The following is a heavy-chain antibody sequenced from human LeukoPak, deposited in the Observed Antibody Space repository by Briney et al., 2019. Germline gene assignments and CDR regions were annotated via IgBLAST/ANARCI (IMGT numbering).Heavy chain of an antibody. Sequence: PGGSLRLSCAASGFTFSSYEMNWVRQAPGKGLEWVSYISSSGSTIYYADSVKGRFTISRDNAKNSLYLQMNSLRAEDTAVYYCARLPDIATIDYWGQGTLVTVSS. J-gene: IGHJ4*02. D-gene: IGHD5-12*01. CDR1: GFTFSSYE. CDR3: ARLPDIATIDY. V-gene: IGHV3-48*03. CDR2: ISSSGSTI.